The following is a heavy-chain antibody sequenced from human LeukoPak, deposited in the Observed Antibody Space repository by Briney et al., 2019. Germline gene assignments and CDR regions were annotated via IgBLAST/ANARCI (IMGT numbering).Heavy chain of an antibody. J-gene: IGHJ4*02. Sequence: ASVKVSCTASGYTFTSYGISWVRQCPGQGLEGMGWISAYNGNTNYAQKLQGRVTMTTDTSTSTAYMELRSLRSDDTAVYYCARGGVSSGWYGSYFDYWGQGTLVTVSS. D-gene: IGHD6-19*01. CDR3: ARGGVSSGWYGSYFDY. CDR2: ISAYNGNT. V-gene: IGHV1-18*01. CDR1: GYTFTSYG.